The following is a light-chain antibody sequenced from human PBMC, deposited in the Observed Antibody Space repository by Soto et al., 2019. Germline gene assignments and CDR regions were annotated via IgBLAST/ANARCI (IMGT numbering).Light chain of an antibody. J-gene: IGLJ1*01. CDR2: DVS. CDR3: NSYTTSSTHV. Sequence: QSVLTQPASVSGSPGQSITISCTGTSSDIGAYKYVSWFQQHPGKAPKLMIYDVSNRPSGVSNRFSGSKSGNTASLTISGLQAEDEADYYCNSYTTSSTHVFGTGTQLTVL. V-gene: IGLV2-14*01. CDR1: SSDIGAYKY.